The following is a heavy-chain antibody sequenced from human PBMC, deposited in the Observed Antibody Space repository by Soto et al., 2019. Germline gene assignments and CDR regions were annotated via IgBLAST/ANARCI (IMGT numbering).Heavy chain of an antibody. V-gene: IGHV4-34*01. CDR3: ARGLYTNSPRY. D-gene: IGHD2-2*02. CDR2: INDGGSI. Sequence: QVQLQQWGAGLLKPSETLSLTCAVSSGSFSGYFWSWIRQPPGKGLEWIGEINDGGSINYNPSLKSRVTISVDISKNQFSLKFDSLTAADTAVYYCARGLYTNSPRYWGQGTLVTVSS. J-gene: IGHJ4*02. CDR1: SGSFSGYF.